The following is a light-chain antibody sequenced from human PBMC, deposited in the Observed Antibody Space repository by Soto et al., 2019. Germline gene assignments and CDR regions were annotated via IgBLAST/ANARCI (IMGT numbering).Light chain of an antibody. CDR3: EQYYDIHQT. J-gene: IGKJ3*01. CDR2: DAS. V-gene: IGKV1-33*01. Sequence: DIQISHSPSSLSASLGDRVTISCQASQDITNSLNWYQQRPGKAPKLLIFDASNFETGVPSRFSGSGSGTHFTLTINRMQPEDIETYYCEQYYDIHQTFGPGNKVDIK. CDR1: QDITNS.